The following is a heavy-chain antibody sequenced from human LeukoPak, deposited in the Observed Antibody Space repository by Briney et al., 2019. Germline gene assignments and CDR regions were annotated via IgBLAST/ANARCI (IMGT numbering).Heavy chain of an antibody. J-gene: IGHJ3*02. V-gene: IGHV3-64*01. CDR2: ISGNGGST. D-gene: IGHD1-1*01. CDR3: ARTTTRDAFDI. CDR1: GFTFSSYA. Sequence: GGSLRLSCAASGFTFSSYAMHWVRQAPGKGLEYVSAISGNGGSTYYANSVKGRFTISRDNSKNTLYLQMGSLRAEDMAVYYCARTTTRDAFDIWGQGTMVTVSS.